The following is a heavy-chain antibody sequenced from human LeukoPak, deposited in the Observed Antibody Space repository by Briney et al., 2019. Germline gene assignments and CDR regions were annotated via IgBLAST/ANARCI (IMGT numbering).Heavy chain of an antibody. Sequence: PGGSLRLSCAASGFTFSSYEMNWVRQAPRKGLEWVSYISSSGSTIYYADSVKGRFTISRDNAKNSLYLQMNSLRAEDTAVYYCAELGITMIGGVWGKGTTVTISS. V-gene: IGHV3-48*03. CDR3: AELGITMIGGV. D-gene: IGHD3-10*02. CDR1: GFTFSSYE. J-gene: IGHJ6*04. CDR2: ISSSGSTI.